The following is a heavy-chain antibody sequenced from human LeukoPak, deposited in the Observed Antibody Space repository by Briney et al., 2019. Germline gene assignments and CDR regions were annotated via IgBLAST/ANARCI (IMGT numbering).Heavy chain of an antibody. CDR3: ARGYTSGRLDY. CDR1: RGFISDYY. Sequence: SETLSLTCSGSRGFISDYYWYWIRQPAGKGLEWIGRISATDSTNYSPSLMSRVTMSVDTSQNQFSLTLHSVTAADTAVYYCARGYTSGRLDYWGQGTLVTVSS. J-gene: IGHJ4*02. CDR2: ISATDST. D-gene: IGHD6-19*01. V-gene: IGHV4-4*07.